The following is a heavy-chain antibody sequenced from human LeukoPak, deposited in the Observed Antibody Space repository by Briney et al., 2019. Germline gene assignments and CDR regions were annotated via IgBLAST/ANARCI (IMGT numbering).Heavy chain of an antibody. J-gene: IGHJ5*02. CDR1: GGSFSDYY. CDR2: INHSGST. D-gene: IGHD3-10*01. Sequence: SETLSLTCAVSGGSFSDYYWTWIRQAPTKGLQWIGEINHSGSTNYNPSLKSRVTMSVNTSKNQFSLNLSSVTAADTAVYYFARGPNLTRGVTNCFDPGGKGTLVTVSS. V-gene: IGHV4-34*01. CDR3: ARGPNLTRGVTNCFDP.